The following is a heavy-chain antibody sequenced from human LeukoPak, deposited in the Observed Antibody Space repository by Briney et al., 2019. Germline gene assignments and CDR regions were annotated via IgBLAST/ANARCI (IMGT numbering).Heavy chain of an antibody. CDR1: GYTFTSYD. J-gene: IGHJ6*02. CDR2: MNPNSGNT. CDR3: ARSSTWLNVYHYYGLDV. Sequence: ASVKVSCKASGYTFTSYDINWVRQATGQGLEWMGWMNPNSGNTGYAPKFQGRVTMTRNTSISTAYMELSSLRSEDTAVYYCARSSTWLNVYHYYGLDVWGQGTTVTVSS. V-gene: IGHV1-8*01. D-gene: IGHD6-19*01.